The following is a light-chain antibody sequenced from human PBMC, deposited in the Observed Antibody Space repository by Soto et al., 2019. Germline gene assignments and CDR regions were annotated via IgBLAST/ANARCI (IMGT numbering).Light chain of an antibody. J-gene: IGLJ3*02. V-gene: IGLV2-23*02. CDR3: CSYAGSSTFPWV. Sequence: QSVLTQPASVSGSPGQSITISCTGTSSDVGSYNLVSWYQQHPGKDPKLMIYEVSKRPSGVSNRFSGSKSGNTASLTISGLQAEDEADYYCCSYAGSSTFPWVFGGGTKLTVL. CDR2: EVS. CDR1: SSDVGSYNL.